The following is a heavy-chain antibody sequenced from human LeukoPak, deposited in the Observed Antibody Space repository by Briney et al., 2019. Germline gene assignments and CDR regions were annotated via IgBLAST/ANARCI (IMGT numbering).Heavy chain of an antibody. J-gene: IGHJ4*02. Sequence: GGSLRLSGAASGFTFSSYWMHWVRQAPGKGLVWVSRINSDGSSTSYADSVKGRFTISRDNAKNTLYLQMNSLRAEDTAVYYCARINYYDSSGFDYWGQGTLVTVSS. D-gene: IGHD3-22*01. V-gene: IGHV3-74*01. CDR1: GFTFSSYW. CDR3: ARINYYDSSGFDY. CDR2: INSDGSST.